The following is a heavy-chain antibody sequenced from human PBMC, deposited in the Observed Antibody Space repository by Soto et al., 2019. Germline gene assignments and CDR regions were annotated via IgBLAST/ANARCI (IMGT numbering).Heavy chain of an antibody. CDR3: VRGGQRSWFNHKQFDS. V-gene: IGHV3-48*03. CDR2: ITGTGSTI. Sequence: PGGSLRLSCAASGFTFSRYEMNWVRQAPGGGLWWVAFITGTGSTIYYADSVKRRFTISRDNANNSLYLQMNNLRAEDTAVYYCVRGGQRSWFNHKQFDSWGQGTLVTVYS. CDR1: GFTFSRYE. J-gene: IGHJ4*02. D-gene: IGHD6-13*01.